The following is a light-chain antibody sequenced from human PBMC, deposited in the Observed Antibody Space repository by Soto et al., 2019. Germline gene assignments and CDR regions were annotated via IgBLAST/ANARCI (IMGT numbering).Light chain of an antibody. V-gene: IGLV1-40*01. CDR1: SSNIGAQYE. CDR2: DDT. J-gene: IGLJ3*02. Sequence: QPVLTQPPSVSGAPGQTVSISCTGTSSNIGAQYEVHWYRHLPGTAPKLLIYDDTNRPSGVPDRFSGSRSGTSASLAIAGLQAEDEADYYCQSYDTSLTGWVFGGGTKLTVL. CDR3: QSYDTSLTGWV.